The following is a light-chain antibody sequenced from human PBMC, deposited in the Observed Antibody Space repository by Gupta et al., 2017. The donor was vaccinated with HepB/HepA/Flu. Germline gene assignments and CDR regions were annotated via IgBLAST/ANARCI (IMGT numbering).Light chain of an antibody. J-gene: IGKJ1*01. CDR2: GAS. Sequence: ELLLTQSPGALSLSPGERATLSCRASQSIRGSRLTWYQQKPGQTPRLLIYGASSRATGIPDRFSGSGSGTDFTLTISRLEPEDFALYFCQQYGDSRWTFGQGTKVEVK. CDR3: QQYGDSRWT. V-gene: IGKV3-20*01. CDR1: QSIRGSR.